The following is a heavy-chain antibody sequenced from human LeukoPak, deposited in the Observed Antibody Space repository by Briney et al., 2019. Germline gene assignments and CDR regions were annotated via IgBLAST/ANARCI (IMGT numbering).Heavy chain of an antibody. CDR2: IYYSGST. D-gene: IGHD2-8*01. CDR3: ARAFRMYALHNWFDP. Sequence: SETLSLTCTVSGGSISSSSYYWGWIRQPPGKGLEWIGSIYYSGSTYYNPSLKSRVTISVDTSKNQFSLKLSSVTAADTAVYYCARAFRMYALHNWFDPWGQGTLVTVSS. J-gene: IGHJ5*02. CDR1: GGSISSSSYY. V-gene: IGHV4-39*07.